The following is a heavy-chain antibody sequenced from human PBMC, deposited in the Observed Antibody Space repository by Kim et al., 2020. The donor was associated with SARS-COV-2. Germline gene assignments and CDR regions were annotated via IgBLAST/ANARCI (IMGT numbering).Heavy chain of an antibody. J-gene: IGHJ4*02. D-gene: IGHD3-10*01. CDR3: AREGPYGYYYGSGSYYAFDY. CDR1: GGSISSSNW. V-gene: IGHV4-4*02. Sequence: SETLSLTCAVSGGSISSSNWWSWVRQPPGKGLEWIGEIYHSGSTNYNPSLKSRVTISVDKSKNQFSLKLSSVTAADTAVYYCAREGPYGYYYGSGSYYAFDYWGQGTLVTVSS. CDR2: IYHSGST.